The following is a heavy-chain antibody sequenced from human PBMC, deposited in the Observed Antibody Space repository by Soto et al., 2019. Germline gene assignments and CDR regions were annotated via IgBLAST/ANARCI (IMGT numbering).Heavy chain of an antibody. J-gene: IGHJ4*02. CDR1: GFTFSSYA. V-gene: IGHV3-30-3*01. D-gene: IGHD3-10*01. CDR3: ARDEEVLLWFGELLI. Sequence: QVQLVESGGGVVQPGRSLRLSCAASGFTFSSYAMHWVRQAPGKGLEWVAVISYDGSNKYYADSVKGRFTISRDNSKNTLDLQMNSLRAEDTAVYYCARDEEVLLWFGELLIWGQGTLVTVSS. CDR2: ISYDGSNK.